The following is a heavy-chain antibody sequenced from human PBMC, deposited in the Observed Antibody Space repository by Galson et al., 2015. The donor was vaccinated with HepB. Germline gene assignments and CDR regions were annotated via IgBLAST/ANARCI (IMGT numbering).Heavy chain of an antibody. CDR3: AKDDSNGFYYFDY. D-gene: IGHD3-22*01. CDR1: GFTFSSFG. V-gene: IGHV3-30*18. Sequence: SLRLSCAASGFTFSSFGIHWVRQTPGKGLEWVALISYDGSNKYYADSVKGRFTISRDNSMNTLSLEMNSLRSEDTAVYYCAKDDSNGFYYFDYWGQGILVTVSS. J-gene: IGHJ4*02. CDR2: ISYDGSNK.